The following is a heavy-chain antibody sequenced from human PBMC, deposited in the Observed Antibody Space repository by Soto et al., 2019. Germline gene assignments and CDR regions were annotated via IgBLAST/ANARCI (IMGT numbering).Heavy chain of an antibody. V-gene: IGHV5-51*01. D-gene: IGHD2-2*01. Sequence: GASLKISCKGSGYSFTSYWIGWVRQMPGKRLEWMGIIYPGDSDTRYSPSFQGQVTISADKSISTAYLQWSSLKASDTAMYYCARDGGYCSSTSCWGIDYWGQGTLVTVSS. CDR1: GYSFTSYW. CDR2: IYPGDSDT. CDR3: ARDGGYCSSTSCWGIDY. J-gene: IGHJ4*02.